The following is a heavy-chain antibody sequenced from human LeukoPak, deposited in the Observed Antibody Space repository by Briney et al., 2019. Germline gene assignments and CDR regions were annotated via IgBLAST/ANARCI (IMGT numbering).Heavy chain of an antibody. CDR1: GFTFSSNY. CDR2: IYSGGST. CDR3: ARERGSSSWYTLDY. Sequence: GGSLRLSCAASGFTFSSNYMSWVRQAPGKGLEWVSVIYSGGSTYYADSVKGRFTISRHNSKNTLYLQMNSLRAEDTAVYCCARERGSSSWYTLDYWGQGTLVTVSS. D-gene: IGHD6-13*01. V-gene: IGHV3-53*04. J-gene: IGHJ4*02.